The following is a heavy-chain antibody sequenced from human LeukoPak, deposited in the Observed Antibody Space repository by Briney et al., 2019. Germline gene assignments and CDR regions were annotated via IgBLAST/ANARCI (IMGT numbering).Heavy chain of an antibody. CDR1: GASISSYY. CDR3: ARHRYYYDRSGYYYQP. J-gene: IGHJ5*02. Sequence: SETLSLTCTVSGASISSYYWSWIRQPPGKGLEWIGYIYYSGSTNYNPSLKSRVTISVDTSKNQFSLRLSSVTAADTAVYYCARHRYYYDRSGYYYQPWGQGTLVTVSS. CDR2: IYYSGST. V-gene: IGHV4-59*01. D-gene: IGHD3-22*01.